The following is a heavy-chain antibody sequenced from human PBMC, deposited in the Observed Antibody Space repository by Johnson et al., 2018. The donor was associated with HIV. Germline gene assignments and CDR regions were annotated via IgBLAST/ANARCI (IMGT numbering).Heavy chain of an antibody. CDR2: IQYDGSNK. V-gene: IGHV3-30*02. D-gene: IGHD6-13*01. Sequence: VQLVESGGGVVQPGGSLRLSCAASGFTFSSYGMHWVRQAPGKGLEWVAFIQYDGSNKYYADSVTGRFTISRDNSKNTLYLQMNSLRAEDTAVYYCAREGIAAAGPGDDAFDIWGQGTMVTVSS. CDR1: GFTFSSYG. J-gene: IGHJ3*02. CDR3: AREGIAAAGPGDDAFDI.